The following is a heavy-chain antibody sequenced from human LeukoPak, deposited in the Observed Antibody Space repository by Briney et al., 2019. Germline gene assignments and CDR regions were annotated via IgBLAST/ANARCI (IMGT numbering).Heavy chain of an antibody. J-gene: IGHJ5*02. CDR2: ISASSST. CDR3: AKFRDSSGPGGGFDP. Sequence: GGSLRLSCAASGLTFSSYAMSWVRQAPGKGLEWVSAISASSSTYYADSVKGRFTISRDNSKNTLYLQTNSLRAEDTAVYYCAKFRDSSGPGGGFDPWGQGTLVTVSS. CDR1: GLTFSSYA. V-gene: IGHV3-23*01. D-gene: IGHD3-22*01.